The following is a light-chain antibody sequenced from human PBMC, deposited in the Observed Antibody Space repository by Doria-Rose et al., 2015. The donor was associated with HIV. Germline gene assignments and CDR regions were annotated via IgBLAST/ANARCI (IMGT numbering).Light chain of an antibody. CDR1: QSTGSF. V-gene: IGKV1-39*01. Sequence: DIQVTQSPPSLSASVGDRVTITCRASQSTGSFLNWYQQKPGKAPKLLICAASSLQYGVPSRFSGSGSGTDFTLTISSLQPEDFATYFCQQSYSTPLTFGGGTKVEIK. CDR3: QQSYSTPLT. CDR2: AAS. J-gene: IGKJ4*01.